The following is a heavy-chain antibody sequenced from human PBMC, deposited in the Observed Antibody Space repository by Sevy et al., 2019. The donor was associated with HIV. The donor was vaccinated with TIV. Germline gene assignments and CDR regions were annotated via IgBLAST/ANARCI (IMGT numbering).Heavy chain of an antibody. Sequence: GGSLRLSCAASGFSVSSDFMNWXRQAPGKGLEWVSLIYVDDGTHYADSVKGRFIISRDNSKNTLYLQMNSLRVEDSAVYYCVSRSSWGQGTLVTVSS. CDR2: IYVDDGT. CDR1: GFSVSSDF. CDR3: VSRSS. J-gene: IGHJ5*02. V-gene: IGHV3-53*01.